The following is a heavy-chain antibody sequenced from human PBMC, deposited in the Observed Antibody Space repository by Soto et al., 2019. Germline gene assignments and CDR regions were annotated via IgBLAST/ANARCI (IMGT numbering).Heavy chain of an antibody. CDR3: ARGLYYDILTGSQGYFDY. J-gene: IGHJ4*02. CDR2: IRAYNGNT. CDR1: GYTFTSYG. Sequence: ASVKVSCKASGYTFTSYGISWVRQAPGQGLEWMGWIRAYNGNTNYAQKLQGRVTMTTDTSTSTAYMELRSLRSDDTAVYYCARGLYYDILTGSQGYFDYWGQGTQVTSPQ. D-gene: IGHD3-9*01. V-gene: IGHV1-18*04.